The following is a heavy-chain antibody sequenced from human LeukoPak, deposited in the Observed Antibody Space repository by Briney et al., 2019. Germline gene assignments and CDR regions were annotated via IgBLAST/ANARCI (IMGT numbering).Heavy chain of an antibody. J-gene: IGHJ4*02. CDR3: TREDY. CDR2: IHSNSGVT. CDR1: GYTFTDYY. V-gene: IGHV1-2*02. Sequence: ASVKVSCKASGYTFTDYYIHWVRQAPGQGLEWMGWIHSNSGVTVYSQKFQGRVTMTRDTSITTAYMELSRLTSDDTVMYYCTREDYWGQGTLVTVSS.